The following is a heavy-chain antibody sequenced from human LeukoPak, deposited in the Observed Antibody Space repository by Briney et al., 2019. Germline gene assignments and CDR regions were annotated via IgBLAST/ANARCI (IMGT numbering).Heavy chain of an antibody. CDR3: AKDASKRGSGSAIDL. V-gene: IGHV3-23*01. Sequence: GGSLRLSCAATGFTFNIYAMSWVRRAPGKGLEWVSFLSGGSGSTYYADSVEGRFTLSRDSSKNTLNLQMNSLIVEDTAVYYCAKDASKRGSGSAIDLWGQGTVVTVSS. J-gene: IGHJ3*01. CDR1: GFTFNIYA. D-gene: IGHD2-15*01. CDR2: LSGGSGST.